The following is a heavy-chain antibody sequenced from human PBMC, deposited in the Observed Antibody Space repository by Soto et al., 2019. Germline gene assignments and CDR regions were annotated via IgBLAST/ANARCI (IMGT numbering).Heavy chain of an antibody. CDR1: GFTFSSYA. J-gene: IGHJ4*02. CDR2: ISGSGGST. D-gene: IGHD2-15*01. CDR3: AKDDIVVVVAAEPGPNFDY. Sequence: GGSLRLSCAASGFTFSSYAMSWIRQAPGKGLEWVSAISGSGGSTYYADSVKGRFTISRDNSKNTLYLQMNSLRAEDTAVYYCAKDDIVVVVAAEPGPNFDYWGQGTLVTVS. V-gene: IGHV3-23*01.